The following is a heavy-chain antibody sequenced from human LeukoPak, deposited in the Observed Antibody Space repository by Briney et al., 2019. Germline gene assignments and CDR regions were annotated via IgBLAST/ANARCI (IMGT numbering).Heavy chain of an antibody. Sequence: GGSLRLSCAASGFTFSSYAMHWVRQAPGKGLEWVAVIWYDGSNKYYADSVKGRFTISRDNSKNTLYLQMNSLRAEDTAVYYCARGPRPRYYYDSSGYTDYWGQGTLVTVSS. V-gene: IGHV3-33*08. J-gene: IGHJ4*02. CDR1: GFTFSSYA. D-gene: IGHD3-22*01. CDR3: ARGPRPRYYYDSSGYTDY. CDR2: IWYDGSNK.